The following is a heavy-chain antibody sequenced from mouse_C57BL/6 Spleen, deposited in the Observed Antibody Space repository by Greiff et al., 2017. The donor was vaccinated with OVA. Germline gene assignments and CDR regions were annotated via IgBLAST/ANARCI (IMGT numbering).Heavy chain of an antibody. D-gene: IGHD3-2*02. CDR3: ARDSSGYYYYAMDY. CDR1: GYAFSSSW. CDR2: IYPGDGDT. J-gene: IGHJ4*01. Sequence: QVQLKESGPELVKPGASVKISCKASGYAFSSSWMNWVKQRPGKGLEWIGRIYPGDGDTNYNGKFKGKATLTADKSSSTAYMQLSSLTSEDSAVYFCARDSSGYYYYAMDYWGQGTSVTVSS. V-gene: IGHV1-82*01.